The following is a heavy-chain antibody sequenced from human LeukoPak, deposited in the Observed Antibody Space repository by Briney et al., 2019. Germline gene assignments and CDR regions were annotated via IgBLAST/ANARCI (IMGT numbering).Heavy chain of an antibody. Sequence: ASVKVSCKASGSTFTRYYIHWVRQAPGQGLEWMGIINPSGGSTSYAQKFQGRVTMTRDTSTSTVYMELSSLRSVDTAVYYCAGTDYKTYFDYWGQGTLVTVSS. CDR3: AGTDYKTYFDY. J-gene: IGHJ4*02. V-gene: IGHV1-46*03. D-gene: IGHD4-11*01. CDR2: INPSGGST. CDR1: GSTFTRYY.